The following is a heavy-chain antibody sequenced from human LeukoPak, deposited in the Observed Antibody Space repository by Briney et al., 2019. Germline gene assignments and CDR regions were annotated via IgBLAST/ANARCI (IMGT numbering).Heavy chain of an antibody. CDR2: IRSSSSYI. CDR1: GFTFSSYS. J-gene: IGHJ6*04. V-gene: IGHV3-21*01. Sequence: GGSLRLSCAASGFTFSSYSMNWVRQAPGKGLEWVSSIRSSSSYIYYADSVKGRFTISRDNAKNSLYLQMNSLRAEDTAVYYCARAGAVANYGMDVWGKGTTVTVSS. D-gene: IGHD6-19*01. CDR3: ARAGAVANYGMDV.